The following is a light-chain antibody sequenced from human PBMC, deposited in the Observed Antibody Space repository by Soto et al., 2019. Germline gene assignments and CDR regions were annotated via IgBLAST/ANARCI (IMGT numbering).Light chain of an antibody. Sequence: QLVLTQPPSVSGAPGQRVTISCTGSSSNIGAGSDVHWYQQLPGTAPKLLIYGNSNRPSGVPDRFFGSKSGTSASLAITGLQAEDEADYYCQSYDSSLSGAVFGGGTKVTVL. J-gene: IGLJ2*01. CDR2: GNS. CDR1: SSNIGAGSD. V-gene: IGLV1-40*01. CDR3: QSYDSSLSGAV.